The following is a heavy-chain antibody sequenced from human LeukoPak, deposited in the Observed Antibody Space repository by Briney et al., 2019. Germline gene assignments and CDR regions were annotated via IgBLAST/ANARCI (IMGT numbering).Heavy chain of an antibody. J-gene: IGHJ1*01. CDR3: AKEVSSSPLEYFQH. CDR2: IKHNGTEK. V-gene: IGHV3-7*03. CDR1: GFSFSRYW. D-gene: IGHD6-6*01. Sequence: GGSLRLSCAASGFSFSRYWMSWVRQAPGKGLEWVANIKHNGTEKNYVDSVKGRFTISRDNSKNTLYLQMNSLRAEDTAVYYCAKEVSSSPLEYFQHWGQGTLVTVSS.